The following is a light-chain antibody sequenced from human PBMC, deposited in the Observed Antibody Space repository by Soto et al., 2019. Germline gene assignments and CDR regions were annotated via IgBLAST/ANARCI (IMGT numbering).Light chain of an antibody. CDR1: RGIGND. Sequence: AIQMTQSPSSLSSSVGDRVTITCRASRGIGNDLAWYQQKPGKAPHLLIFAASTLQSGVPSRFSGSGSGTDFTLTIRSLQPEDLATYYCLQGHNYPWTFGQGTKVEI. V-gene: IGKV1-6*01. CDR2: AAS. J-gene: IGKJ1*01. CDR3: LQGHNYPWT.